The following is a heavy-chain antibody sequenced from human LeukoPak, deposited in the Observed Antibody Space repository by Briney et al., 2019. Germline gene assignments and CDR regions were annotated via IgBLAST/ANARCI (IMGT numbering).Heavy chain of an antibody. J-gene: IGHJ4*02. CDR2: INPSSGGT. V-gene: IGHV1-2*02. D-gene: IGHD1-1*01. CDR3: ARDSAENWNDVRY. Sequence: VASVKVSCKASGYTFTGYYMHWVRQAPGQGLEWMGWINPSSGGTNYAQKFQGRVTMTRDTSISTAYMELSRLRSDDTAVYYCARDSAENWNDVRYWGQGTLVTVSS. CDR1: GYTFTGYY.